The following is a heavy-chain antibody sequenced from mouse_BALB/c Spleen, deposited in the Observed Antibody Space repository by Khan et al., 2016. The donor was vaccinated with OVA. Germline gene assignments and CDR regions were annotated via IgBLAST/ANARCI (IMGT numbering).Heavy chain of an antibody. J-gene: IGHJ4*01. CDR2: IWGGGIT. D-gene: IGHD2-14*01. CDR3: ARTYYRYYGYYAVDY. CDR1: GFSLSRYN. Sequence: QVQLKESGPGLVAPSQSLSITCTVSGFSLSRYNIHWVRQPPGKGLEWLGMIWGGGITDYNSVLKSRLSISKDNSKSQVFLKMNSRQTDDTAMYYCARTYYRYYGYYAVDYWGQGTSGTVSS. V-gene: IGHV2-6-4*01.